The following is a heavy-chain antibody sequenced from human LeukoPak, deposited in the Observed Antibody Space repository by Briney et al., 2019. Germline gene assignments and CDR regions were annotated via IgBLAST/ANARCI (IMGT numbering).Heavy chain of an antibody. CDR1: GFTFSSYG. CDR3: AKDHNSSSSGEYGMDV. D-gene: IGHD6-13*01. J-gene: IGHJ6*02. CDR2: ISYDGSNK. V-gene: IGHV3-30*18. Sequence: HPGGSLRLSCAASGFTFSSYGMHWVRQAPGKGLEWVAVISYDGSNKDYADSVKGRFTISRDNSKNPLYLQMNSLRAEDTAVYYCAKDHNSSSSGEYGMDVWGQGTTVTVSS.